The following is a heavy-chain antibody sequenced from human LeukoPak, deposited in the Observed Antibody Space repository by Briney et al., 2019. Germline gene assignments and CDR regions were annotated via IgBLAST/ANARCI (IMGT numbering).Heavy chain of an antibody. D-gene: IGHD6-25*01. Sequence: SETLSPTCTVSGGSISSSSYYWGWIRQPPGKGLEWIGSIYYSGSTYYNPSLKSRVTISVDTSKNQFSLKLSSVTAADTAVYYCARLVAAAARYYYYYYYMDVWGKGTTVTVSS. CDR3: ARLVAAAARYYYYYYYMDV. CDR2: IYYSGST. CDR1: GGSISSSSYY. J-gene: IGHJ6*03. V-gene: IGHV4-39*01.